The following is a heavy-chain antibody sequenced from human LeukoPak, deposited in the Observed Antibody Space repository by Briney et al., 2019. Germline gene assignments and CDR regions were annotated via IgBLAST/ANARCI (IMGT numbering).Heavy chain of an antibody. CDR3: ARDVDTSNHMSIFDP. D-gene: IGHD2-21*01. CDR1: GFTFSSYA. J-gene: IGHJ5*02. CDR2: IQYDGSKT. Sequence: GGSLRLSCAASGFTFSSYAMSWVRQAPGKGLEWVAGIQYDGSKTYYGDSVKGRFSISRDNSRNTLYLQMSSLRAEDTAVYSCARDVDTSNHMSIFDPWGQGTLVTVSS. V-gene: IGHV3-33*08.